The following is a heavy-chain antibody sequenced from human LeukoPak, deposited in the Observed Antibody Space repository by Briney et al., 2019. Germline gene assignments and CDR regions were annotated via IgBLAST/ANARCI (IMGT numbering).Heavy chain of an antibody. CDR3: ARGSRVDTAMVGDV. D-gene: IGHD5-18*01. CDR2: ISSSSSYI. V-gene: IGHV3-21*01. CDR1: GFTFSSYS. J-gene: IGHJ6*02. Sequence: GGSLRLSCAASGFTFSSYSMNWVRQAPGKGLEWVSSISSSSSYIYYTDSVKGRFTISRDNAKNSLYLQMNSLRAEDTAVYYCARGSRVDTAMVGDVWGQGTTVTVSS.